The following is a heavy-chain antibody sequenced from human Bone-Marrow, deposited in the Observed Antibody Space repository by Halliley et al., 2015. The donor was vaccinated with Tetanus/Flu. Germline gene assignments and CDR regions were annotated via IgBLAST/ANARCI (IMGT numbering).Heavy chain of an antibody. J-gene: IGHJ4*02. D-gene: IGHD3-10*01. CDR2: ISTMSPYI. CDR3: ARGFGGGGNWFLDH. Sequence: SLRLSCAASGLTFSNYNMMWVRQAPGQGLEWVSSISTMSPYINYADSVRGRFTVSRDNAKNSLYLQMNSLSAGDTAVYFCARGFGGGGNWFLDHWGRGPLVTVSS. V-gene: IGHV3-21*01. CDR1: GLTFSNYN.